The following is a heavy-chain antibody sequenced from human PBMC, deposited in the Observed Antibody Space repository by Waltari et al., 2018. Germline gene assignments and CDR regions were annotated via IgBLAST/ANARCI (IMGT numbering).Heavy chain of an antibody. CDR3: ARHTVRNTYGMDV. V-gene: IGHV3-21*01. J-gene: IGHJ6*02. CDR2: ISSSSSYI. Sequence: EVQLVESGGGLVKPGGSLRLSCAASGFTFSSYSMNWVRQAPGKGLEWVSSISSSSSYIYYADSVKGRFTISRDNAKNSLYLQMNSLRAEDTAVYYCARHTVRNTYGMDVWGQGTTVTVSS. CDR1: GFTFSSYS. D-gene: IGHD4-4*01.